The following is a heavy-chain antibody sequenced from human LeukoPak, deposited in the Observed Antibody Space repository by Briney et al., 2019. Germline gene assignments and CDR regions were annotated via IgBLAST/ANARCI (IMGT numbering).Heavy chain of an antibody. V-gene: IGHV7-4-1*02. CDR2: INTNTGNP. CDR3: ARVISASGYAPLDY. Sequence: ASVKVSCKASGYTFTSYAMNWVRQAPGQGLEWMGWINTNTGNPTYAQGFTGRFVFSLDTSVSTAYLQISSLKAEDTAVYYCARVISASGYAPLDYWGQGTLVTVSS. CDR1: GYTFTSYA. D-gene: IGHD5-12*01. J-gene: IGHJ4*02.